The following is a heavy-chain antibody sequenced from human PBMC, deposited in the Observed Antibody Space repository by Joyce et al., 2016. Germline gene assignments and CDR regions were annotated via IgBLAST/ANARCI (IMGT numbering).Heavy chain of an antibody. CDR1: GASISSYY. V-gene: IGHV4-4*07. D-gene: IGHD3-10*01. CDR2: MDISGST. J-gene: IGHJ3*02. CDR3: ARDPPTYYYGSGSYRGPFDI. Sequence: QVQLQESGPGLVKPSETLSLTCTVSGASISSYYWSWIRQPAGKGLEWIGRMDISGSTIYSPSLKSRVTMSADTSKNQFSLNLNSVTAADTAVYYCARDPPTYYYGSGSYRGPFDIWGQGTMVTVSS.